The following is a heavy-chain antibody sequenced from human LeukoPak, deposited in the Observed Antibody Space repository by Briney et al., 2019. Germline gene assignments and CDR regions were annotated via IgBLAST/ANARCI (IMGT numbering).Heavy chain of an antibody. CDR1: GYTFTSYH. Sequence: ASVQVSCKTSGYTFTSYHMHWVRQAPGQGLEWVAIIKSTGDTTVYAQKFQGRITMTRNTSISTAYMELSSLTSEDTAVYYCARIAAAGNRRLNYWGQGTLVTVSS. CDR3: ARIAAAGNRRLNY. CDR2: IKSTGDTT. V-gene: IGHV1-46*01. J-gene: IGHJ4*02. D-gene: IGHD6-13*01.